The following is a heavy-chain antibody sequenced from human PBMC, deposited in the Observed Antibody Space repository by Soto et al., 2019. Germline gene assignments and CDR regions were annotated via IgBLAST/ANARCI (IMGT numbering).Heavy chain of an antibody. V-gene: IGHV5-10-1*01. Sequence: LGESLKISCEGSGYSFSTYWISWVRQTPGKGLEWMGEIDPTDSYTIYSPSFQGHVTISSDKPARTAYLEWSSLKASDTAVYYCARGGIITQSWFDPWGQGTLVTVSS. CDR1: GYSFSTYW. CDR2: IDPTDSYT. CDR3: ARGGIITQSWFDP. D-gene: IGHD1-20*01. J-gene: IGHJ5*02.